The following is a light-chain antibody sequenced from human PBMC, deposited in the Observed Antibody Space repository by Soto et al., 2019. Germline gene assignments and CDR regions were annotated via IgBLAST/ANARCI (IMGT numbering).Light chain of an antibody. CDR2: EVS. V-gene: IGLV2-14*01. J-gene: IGLJ3*02. CDR1: SSDVGAYNY. CDR3: TSYTSSSSWV. Sequence: QLVLTQPASVSGSPGQSITISCTGTSSDVGAYNYVSWYQQHPDKAPKLMIYEVSNRPSGLSNRFSGSKSGNTASLTISGLQAEDEADYYCTSYTSSSSWVFGGGTKLTVL.